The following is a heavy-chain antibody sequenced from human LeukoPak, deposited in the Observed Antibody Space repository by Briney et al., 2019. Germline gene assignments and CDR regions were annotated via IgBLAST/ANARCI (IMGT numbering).Heavy chain of an antibody. CDR3: ARGYYGGAVDS. D-gene: IGHD3-16*01. CDR2: MYTNGES. Sequence: SETLSLTCTVSRGSINNQYWSWIRQPAGKGLEWIGRMYTNGESDYNPSLKSRVAMSVDTSKSQFSLKLNYMTAADTALYYCARGYYGGAVDSWGQGILVIVSS. CDR1: RGSINNQY. V-gene: IGHV4-4*07. J-gene: IGHJ4*02.